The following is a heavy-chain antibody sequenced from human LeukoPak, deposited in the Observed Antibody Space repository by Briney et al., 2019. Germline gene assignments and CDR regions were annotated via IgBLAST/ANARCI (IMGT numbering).Heavy chain of an antibody. V-gene: IGHV3-21*01. CDR3: AREDYSSGNPTIDT. Sequence: PGRSLRLSCAASGFTFSSYAMYWVRQAPGQGLEWVSCIGSSGSYMYYADSVKGRFTISRDNAKNSLYLQMDSLRAEDAAVYYCAREDYSSGNPTIDTWGQGALVTVSS. J-gene: IGHJ5*02. CDR1: GFTFSSYA. CDR2: IGSSGSYM. D-gene: IGHD3-10*01.